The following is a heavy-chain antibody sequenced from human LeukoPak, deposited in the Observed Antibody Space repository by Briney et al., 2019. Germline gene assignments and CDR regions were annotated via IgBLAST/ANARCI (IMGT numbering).Heavy chain of an antibody. CDR2: MNPNSGNT. Sequence: GASVKVSCKASGYTFTSYDINWVRQATGQGLEWMGWMNPNSGNTGYAQKFQGRVTMTRNTSISTAYMELSSLRSEDTAVYYCARGCYGSGPLSRCYFDCWGQGTLVTVSS. CDR1: GYTFTSYD. D-gene: IGHD3-10*01. V-gene: IGHV1-8*01. CDR3: ARGCYGSGPLSRCYFDC. J-gene: IGHJ4*02.